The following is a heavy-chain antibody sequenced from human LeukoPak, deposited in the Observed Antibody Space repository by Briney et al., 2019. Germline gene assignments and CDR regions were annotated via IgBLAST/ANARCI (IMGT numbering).Heavy chain of an antibody. CDR1: GFTFSSYG. CDR3: AKDGVVAALGDNWFDP. CDR2: IRYDGSNK. J-gene: IGHJ5*02. D-gene: IGHD2-15*01. V-gene: IGHV3-30*02. Sequence: GGSLRPSCAASGFTFSSYGMHWVRQAPGKGLEWVAFIRYDGSNKYYADSVKGRFTISRDNSKNTLYLQMNSLRAEDTAFYYCAKDGVVAALGDNWFDPWGQGTLVTVSS.